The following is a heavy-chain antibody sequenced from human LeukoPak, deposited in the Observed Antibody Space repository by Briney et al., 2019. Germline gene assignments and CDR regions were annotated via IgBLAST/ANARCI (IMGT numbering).Heavy chain of an antibody. J-gene: IGHJ4*02. V-gene: IGHV1-2*04. CDR3: ARGEDYYDSSGYYLYYFDY. CDR2: INPNSGGT. Sequence: ASVKVSCKASGYTFTSYYMHWVRQAPGQGLEWMGWINPNSGGTNYAQKFQGWVTMTRDTSISTAYMELSRLRSDDTAVYYCARGEDYYDSSGYYLYYFDYWGQGTLVTVSS. CDR1: GYTFTSYY. D-gene: IGHD3-22*01.